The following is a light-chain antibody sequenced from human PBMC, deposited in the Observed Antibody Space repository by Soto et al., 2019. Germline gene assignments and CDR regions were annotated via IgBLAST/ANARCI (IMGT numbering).Light chain of an antibody. J-gene: IGKJ4*01. CDR2: GAS. Sequence: DIQLTQSPSFLSASIGVRVSITCRASQDISSYLAWYQRKPGKAPKLLIYGASTLQSGVPSSFSGSGSGTEFTLTISSLQPEDFATYYCQQLYSSPLTFGGGTKVEIK. CDR1: QDISSY. V-gene: IGKV1-9*01. CDR3: QQLYSSPLT.